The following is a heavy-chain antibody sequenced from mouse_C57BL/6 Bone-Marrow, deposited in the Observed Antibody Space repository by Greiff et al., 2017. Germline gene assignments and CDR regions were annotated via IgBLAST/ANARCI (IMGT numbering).Heavy chain of an antibody. J-gene: IGHJ1*03. CDR3: ARERGGRYCPYWYFDV. Sequence: EVHLVESGPGLVKPSQSLSLTCSVTGYSITSGYYWNWIRQFPGNKLEWMGYISYDGSNNYNPSLKNRISITRDTAKNQFFLKLNSVTTEDTATYYCARERGGRYCPYWYFDVWGTGTTVTVSS. V-gene: IGHV3-6*01. CDR1: GYSITSGYY. CDR2: ISYDGSN. D-gene: IGHD1-1*01.